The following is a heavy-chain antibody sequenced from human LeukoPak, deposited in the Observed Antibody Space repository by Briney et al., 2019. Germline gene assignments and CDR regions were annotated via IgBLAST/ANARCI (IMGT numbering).Heavy chain of an antibody. CDR2: IYYSGST. Sequence: WVRQAPGKGLEWIGSIYYSGSTYYNPSLKSRVTISVDTSKNQFSLKLSSVTAADTAVYYCASRSYSGGPMGFDPWGQGTLVTVSS. CDR3: ASRSYSGGPMGFDP. J-gene: IGHJ5*02. D-gene: IGHD1-26*01. V-gene: IGHV4-39*07.